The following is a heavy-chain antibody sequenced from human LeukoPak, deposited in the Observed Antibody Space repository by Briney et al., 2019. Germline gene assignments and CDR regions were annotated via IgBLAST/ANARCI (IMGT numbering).Heavy chain of an antibody. CDR3: ARGFDY. CDR1: GESFSRYY. J-gene: IGHJ4*02. CDR2: INHSGST. V-gene: IGHV4-34*01. Sequence: SEILSLTCVVYGESFSRYYWSWIRQPPGKGLEWIGEINHSGSTNYNPSLKSRVTISVDTSKNQFSLKLSSVTAADTAVYYCARGFDYWGRGILVTVSS.